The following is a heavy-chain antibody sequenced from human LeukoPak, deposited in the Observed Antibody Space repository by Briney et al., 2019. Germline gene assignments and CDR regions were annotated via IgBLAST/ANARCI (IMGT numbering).Heavy chain of an antibody. J-gene: IGHJ2*01. CDR1: GESFSGYY. CDR2: INHSGST. Sequence: PSETLSLTCAVYGESFSGYYWSWIRQPPGKGLEWIGEINHSGSTNYNPSLKSRVTISVDTSKNQFSLKLSSVTAADTAVYYCARVGSSGQPIWGRGTLVTVSS. V-gene: IGHV4-34*01. CDR3: ARVGSSGQPI. D-gene: IGHD6-19*01.